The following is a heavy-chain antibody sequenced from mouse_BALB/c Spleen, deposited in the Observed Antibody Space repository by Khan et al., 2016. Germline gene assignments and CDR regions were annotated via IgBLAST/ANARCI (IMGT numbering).Heavy chain of an antibody. CDR1: GYSITSGYR. Sequence: EVQLQESGPDLVKPSQSLSLTCTVTGYSITSGYRWHWIRQFPGNKLEWMGYIHYSGSTNYNPSLKSRISITRDTSKNQFFLQLNSVTTEDTATYFRARWNYDHFDYWGQGTTLTVSS. CDR3: ARWNYDHFDY. D-gene: IGHD2-4*01. V-gene: IGHV3-1*02. CDR2: IHYSGST. J-gene: IGHJ2*01.